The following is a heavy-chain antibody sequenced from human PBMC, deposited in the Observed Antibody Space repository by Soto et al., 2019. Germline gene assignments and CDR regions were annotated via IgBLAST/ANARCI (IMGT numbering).Heavy chain of an antibody. J-gene: IGHJ6*02. Sequence: SETLSLTCAVYGGSFSGYYWSWIRQPPGKGLEWIGEINHSGSTNYNPSLKSRVTISVDTSKNQFSLKLSSVTAADTAVYYCARGPTDYSSSWYAHGMDVWGQGTTVT. CDR2: INHSGST. D-gene: IGHD6-13*01. CDR3: ARGPTDYSSSWYAHGMDV. V-gene: IGHV4-34*01. CDR1: GGSFSGYY.